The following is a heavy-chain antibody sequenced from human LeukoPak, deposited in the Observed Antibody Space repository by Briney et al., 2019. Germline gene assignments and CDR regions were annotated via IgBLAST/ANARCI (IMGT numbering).Heavy chain of an antibody. CDR3: AKEGTSSWYL. J-gene: IGHJ5*02. CDR1: GGSIFNYY. D-gene: IGHD6-13*01. V-gene: IGHV4-59*12. CDR2: IYYSGST. Sequence: SETLSLTCTVSGGSIFNYYWGWIRQPPGKGLEWIGYIYYSGSTDYNPSLKSRVTISVDTSKNQFSLRLRSVTAADTAVYYCAKEGTSSWYLWGQGTLVTVSS.